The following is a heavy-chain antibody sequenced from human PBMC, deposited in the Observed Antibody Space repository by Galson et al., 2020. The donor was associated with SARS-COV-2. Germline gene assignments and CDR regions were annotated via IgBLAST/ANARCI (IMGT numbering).Heavy chain of an antibody. CDR2: DNWNGKTT. Sequence: GGSLRLSCAASGFSLDNYGMSWVREVPGKGLEWVTGDNWNGKTTGYADSVKGRFSISRDNAKNSLYLQMNSLRPEDTALYYCVRGFYSNDGYGDYFYHGMDVWGQGTTVTVSS. CDR3: VRGFYSNDGYGDYFYHGMDV. V-gene: IGHV3-20*04. D-gene: IGHD4-17*01. CDR1: GFSLDNYG. J-gene: IGHJ6*02.